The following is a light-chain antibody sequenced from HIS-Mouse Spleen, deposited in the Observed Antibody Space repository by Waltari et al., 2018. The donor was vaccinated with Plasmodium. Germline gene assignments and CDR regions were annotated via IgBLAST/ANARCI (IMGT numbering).Light chain of an antibody. CDR3: QRRSNWPPLT. V-gene: IGKV3-11*01. Sequence: EIVLTQSPATLSLSPGDRATLSCRASQSVSSYLACYQQKPGQAPRLLIYDASNRATGIPARFSGSGSGTEFTLTISSLEPEDFAVYYCQRRSNWPPLTFGGGTKVEIK. CDR1: QSVSSY. J-gene: IGKJ4*01. CDR2: DAS.